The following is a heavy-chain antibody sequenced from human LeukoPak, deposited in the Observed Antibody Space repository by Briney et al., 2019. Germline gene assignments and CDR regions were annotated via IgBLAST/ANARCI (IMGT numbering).Heavy chain of an antibody. CDR3: ARVRCSGGSCPYYYYYYYMDV. V-gene: IGHV4-34*01. Sequence: PSETLSLTCAVYGGSFSGYHWNWIRQPPGKGLEWIGEINHSGSTNYNPSLKSRVTISVDTSKNQFSLKLRFVTAADTAVYYCARVRCSGGSCPYYYYYYYMDVWGKGTTVTVSS. D-gene: IGHD2-15*01. CDR1: GGSFSGYH. J-gene: IGHJ6*03. CDR2: INHSGST.